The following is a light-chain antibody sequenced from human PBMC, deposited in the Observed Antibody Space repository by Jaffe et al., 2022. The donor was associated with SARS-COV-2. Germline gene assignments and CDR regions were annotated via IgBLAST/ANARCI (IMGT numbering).Light chain of an antibody. CDR3: AVWDDSLSGPWV. J-gene: IGLJ3*02. V-gene: IGLV1-47*01. CDR2: RNN. Sequence: QSVLTQPPSASGTPGQRVTISCSGSRSNIGRNNVYWYRQLPETAPKLLIYRNNQRPSGVPDRFSGSKSGTSASLAISGLRSEDEADYYCAVWDDSLSGPWVFGGGTKLTVL. CDR1: RSNIGRNN.